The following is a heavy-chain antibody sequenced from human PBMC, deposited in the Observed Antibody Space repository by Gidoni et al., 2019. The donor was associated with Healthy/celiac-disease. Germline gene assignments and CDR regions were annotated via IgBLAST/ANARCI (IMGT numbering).Heavy chain of an antibody. V-gene: IGHV1-46*01. CDR3: ARDRANIVVVPAAKLYYYGMDV. J-gene: IGHJ6*02. Sequence: QVQLVQSGAEVKKPGASVQVSCTASGYTFTSYYMHWVRQDPGKGLEWMGIINPSGGSTSYAQKFQGRVTMTRDTSTSTVYMELSSLRSEDTAVYYCARDRANIVVVPAAKLYYYGMDVWGQGTTVTVSS. CDR1: GYTFTSYY. CDR2: INPSGGST. D-gene: IGHD2-2*01.